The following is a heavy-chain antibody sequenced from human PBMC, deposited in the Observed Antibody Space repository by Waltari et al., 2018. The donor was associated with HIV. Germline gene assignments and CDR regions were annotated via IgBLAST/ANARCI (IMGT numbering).Heavy chain of an antibody. CDR3: AKDVSLSSARPRLVSFDF. V-gene: IGHV3-7*03. CDR1: AFGFAKSV. J-gene: IGHJ4*02. D-gene: IGHD6-6*01. Sequence: EVQLLASGAESTQPGQSWTIYCVDFAFGFAKSVMAWLRRAPGGGLGFIASISGDGSKTYYVDSLKGSFTISRDNSKNVMYLKMTNLRVDDTAMYLCAKDVSLSSARPRLVSFDFWSQGTQVSVAS. CDR2: ISGDGSKT.